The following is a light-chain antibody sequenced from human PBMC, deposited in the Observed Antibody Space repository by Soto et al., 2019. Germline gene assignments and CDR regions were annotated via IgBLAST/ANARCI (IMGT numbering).Light chain of an antibody. CDR1: QSVNSY. CDR2: DAS. J-gene: IGKJ1*01. Sequence: EIVLTQSPATLSLSPGERATLSCRASQSVNSYLAWYQQKSGQAPRLLIYDASNRATGIPARFSGSVSGTDFTLTISSLEPEDFAVYYCQQRSNWPRTFGQGTKVEIK. CDR3: QQRSNWPRT. V-gene: IGKV3-11*01.